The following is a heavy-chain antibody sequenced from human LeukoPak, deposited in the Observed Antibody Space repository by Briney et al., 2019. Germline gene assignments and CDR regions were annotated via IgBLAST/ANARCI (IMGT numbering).Heavy chain of an antibody. Sequence: PGGSLRLSCVASGFTFRTYGFHWVRQAPGRGLEWVAVIWHDGSNKYYPDSVKGRFTISRDNSKNTLYLQMNSLRAEDTAVYYCARVLNDYDSSGYYFYYWGQGTLVTVSS. CDR2: IWHDGSNK. CDR3: ARVLNDYDSSGYYFYY. D-gene: IGHD3-22*01. V-gene: IGHV3-33*01. J-gene: IGHJ4*02. CDR1: GFTFRTYG.